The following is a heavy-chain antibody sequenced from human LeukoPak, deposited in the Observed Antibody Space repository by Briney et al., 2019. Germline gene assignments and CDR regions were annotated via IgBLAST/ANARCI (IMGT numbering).Heavy chain of an antibody. J-gene: IGHJ3*02. CDR1: GLTFSSYS. Sequence: NPWGSLRLSCAASGLTFSSYSMNWVRQAPGKGLEWVSSISSSSSYIYYADSVKGRFTISRDNAKNSLYLQMNSLRAEDTAVYYCARLYSGYDYSAFDIWGQGTMVTVPS. V-gene: IGHV3-21*01. CDR3: ARLYSGYDYSAFDI. CDR2: ISSSSSYI. D-gene: IGHD5-12*01.